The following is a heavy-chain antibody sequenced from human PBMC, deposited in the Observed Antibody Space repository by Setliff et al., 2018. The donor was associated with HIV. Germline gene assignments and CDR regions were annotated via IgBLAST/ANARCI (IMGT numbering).Heavy chain of an antibody. CDR1: GSSLTSSSFY. CDR3: ARGNYYNLWADPFDY. J-gene: IGHJ5*01. CDR2: IYYTGTT. V-gene: IGHV4-39*07. Sequence: PSETLSLTCSVSGSSLTSSSFYWGWIRQPPGKGLEWIGNIYYTGTTYYNSSLNSRVRISVDTSTNQFSLNLSSVTAADTAVYYCARGNYYNLWADPFDYWGQGTLVTV. D-gene: IGHD3-3*01.